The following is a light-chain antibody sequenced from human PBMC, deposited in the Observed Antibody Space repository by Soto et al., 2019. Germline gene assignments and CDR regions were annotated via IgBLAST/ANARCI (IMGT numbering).Light chain of an antibody. V-gene: IGKV1-12*01. Sequence: VQMTQSPYSVSASLGDRVTLTCRASQDISSWLAWYQQKPGKAPKLLIYVASNLHSGVPSRFSGSGSGTDFTLTICCLQPEDFATYYCQQANSFPITSGQGARLEIK. CDR3: QQANSFPIT. J-gene: IGKJ5*01. CDR1: QDISSW. CDR2: VAS.